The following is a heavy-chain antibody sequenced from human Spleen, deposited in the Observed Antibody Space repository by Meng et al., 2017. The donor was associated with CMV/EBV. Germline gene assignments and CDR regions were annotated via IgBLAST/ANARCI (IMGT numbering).Heavy chain of an antibody. J-gene: IGHJ6*02. CDR1: RGSISSYY. Sequence: SETLSLTCTVSRGSISSYYWSWIRQPPGKGLEWIGYVFYTGSASYNPSLESRLTISVDTSKNQFSLKLSSVTAADTAVYYCARDGHDYSNRYYYYYYGMDVWGQGTTVTVPS. V-gene: IGHV4-59*12. CDR3: ARDGHDYSNRYYYYYYGMDV. CDR2: VFYTGSA. D-gene: IGHD4-11*01.